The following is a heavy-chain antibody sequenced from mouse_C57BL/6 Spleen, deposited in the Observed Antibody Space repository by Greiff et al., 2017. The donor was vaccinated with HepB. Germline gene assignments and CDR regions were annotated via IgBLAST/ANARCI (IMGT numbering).Heavy chain of an antibody. Sequence: EVMLVESGGGLVQSGRSLRLSCATSGFTFSDFYMEWVRQAPGKGLEWIAASRNKANDYTTEYSASVKGRFIVSRDTSQSILYLQMNALRAEDTAIYYCAREMGYGYDVGMDYWGQGTSVTVSS. CDR2: SRNKANDYTT. CDR1: GFTFSDFY. D-gene: IGHD2-2*01. J-gene: IGHJ4*01. CDR3: AREMGYGYDVGMDY. V-gene: IGHV7-1*01.